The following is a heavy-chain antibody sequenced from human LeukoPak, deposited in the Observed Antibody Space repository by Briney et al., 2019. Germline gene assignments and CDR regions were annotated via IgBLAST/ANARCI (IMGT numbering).Heavy chain of an antibody. V-gene: IGHV4-59*01. CDR2: VYNRGTT. D-gene: IGHD4-23*01. CDR1: GGSITSYY. J-gene: IGHJ5*02. Sequence: SETLSLTCSVSGGSITSYYWNWIRQSPMKGLEWIGSVYNRGTTYYNPSLKSRVTISGDTSKNQLSLRMTYVTTADTAVYFCARDYSGNSGEFDPWGQGTLVTVSS. CDR3: ARDYSGNSGEFDP.